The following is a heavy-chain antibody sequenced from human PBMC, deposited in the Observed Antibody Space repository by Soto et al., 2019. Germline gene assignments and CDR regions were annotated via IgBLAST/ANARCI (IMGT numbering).Heavy chain of an antibody. V-gene: IGHV3-48*02. Sequence: ETLSLTCAVYGGSFSGYYWSWVRQAPGKGLEWVSYISSSSSTIYYADSVKGRFTISRDNAKNSLYLQMNSLRDEDTAVYYCARSTYYDSSGYYYVGYYCDYWGQGTLVTVSS. CDR2: ISSSSSTI. CDR3: ARSTYYDSSGYYYVGYYCDY. D-gene: IGHD3-22*01. J-gene: IGHJ4*02. CDR1: GGSFSGYY.